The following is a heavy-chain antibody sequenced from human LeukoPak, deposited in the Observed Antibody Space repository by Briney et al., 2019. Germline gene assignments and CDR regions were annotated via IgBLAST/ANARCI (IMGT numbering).Heavy chain of an antibody. CDR1: GGSVSSGSYY. CDR3: ARVRGNGYKQFDD. V-gene: IGHV4-61*01. J-gene: IGHJ4*02. Sequence: TPSETLSLTCTVSGGSVSSGSYYWSWIRQPPGKGLEWIGYIYYSGSTNFNPSLKSRVTMSVDTSKNQFSLRLNSVTAADTPVYYCARVRGNGYKQFDDWGQGTLVTVSS. CDR2: IYYSGST. D-gene: IGHD5-24*01.